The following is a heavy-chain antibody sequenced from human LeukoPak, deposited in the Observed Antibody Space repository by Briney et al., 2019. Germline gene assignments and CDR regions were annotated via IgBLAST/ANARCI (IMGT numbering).Heavy chain of an antibody. CDR2: YYTSGST. V-gene: IGHV4-61*02. Sequence: PSQTLSLTCTVSGGSISSGNYYGSWIQPPAGKGLELVGRYYTSGSTNYNPPLKRRVTISVDTTKHHFPLKPTSVTAAVTASYSCAREIVTAIMWFAPWGEGTRVTVSS. CDR3: AREIVTAIMWFAP. D-gene: IGHD2-21*02. J-gene: IGHJ5*02. CDR1: GGSISSGNYY.